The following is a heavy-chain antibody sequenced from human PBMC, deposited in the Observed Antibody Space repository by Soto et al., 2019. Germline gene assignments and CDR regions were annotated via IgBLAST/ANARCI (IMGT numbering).Heavy chain of an antibody. Sequence: SETLSLTCAVFGGSISSSNWWSWVRQPPGKGLEWIGEIYHSGSTNYNPSLKSRVTISVDKSKNQFSLKLSSVTAADTAVYYCARARVVIMSYYYYGMDVWGQGTTVTVSS. V-gene: IGHV4-4*02. CDR1: GGSISSSNW. CDR2: IYHSGST. D-gene: IGHD3-3*01. J-gene: IGHJ6*02. CDR3: ARARVVIMSYYYYGMDV.